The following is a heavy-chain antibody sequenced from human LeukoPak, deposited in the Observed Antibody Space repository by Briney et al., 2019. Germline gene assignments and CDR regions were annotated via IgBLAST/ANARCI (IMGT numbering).Heavy chain of an antibody. CDR3: ARVRAAAGARSITGTTRWFDP. CDR1: GGSFSGYY. Sequence: PSETLSLTCAVYGGSFSGYYWSWIRQPPGKGLEWIGEINHSGSTNYNPSLKSRVTISVDTSKNQFSLKLSSVTAADTAVYYCARVRAAAGARSITGTTRWFDPWGQGTLVTVSS. J-gene: IGHJ5*02. CDR2: INHSGST. V-gene: IGHV4-34*01. D-gene: IGHD1-7*01.